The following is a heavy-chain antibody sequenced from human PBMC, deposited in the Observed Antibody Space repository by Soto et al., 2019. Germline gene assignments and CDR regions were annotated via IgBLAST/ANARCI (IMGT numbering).Heavy chain of an antibody. V-gene: IGHV1-69*13. D-gene: IGHD2-15*01. J-gene: IGHJ4*02. CDR1: GGTFSSYA. CDR2: IIPIFGTA. CDR3: ARNGAAGGAPYCSGGSCYFDY. Sequence: SVKVSCKASGGTFSSYAISWVRQAPGQGLEWMGGIIPIFGTANYAQKFQGRVTITADESTSTAYMELSSLRSEDTAVYYCARNGAAGGAPYCSGGSCYFDYWGQGTLVTVSS.